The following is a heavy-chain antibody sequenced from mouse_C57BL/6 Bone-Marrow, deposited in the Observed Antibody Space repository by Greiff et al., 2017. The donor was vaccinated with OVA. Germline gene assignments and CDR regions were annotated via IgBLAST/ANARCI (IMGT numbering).Heavy chain of an antibody. V-gene: IGHV1-64*01. CDR2: IHPNSGST. CDR1: GYTFTSYW. D-gene: IGHD2-2*01. CDR3: ARYGYCGTPFDY. Sequence: VQLQQPGAELVKPGASVKLSCKASGYTFTSYWMHWVKQRPGQGLEWIGMIHPNSGSTNYNEKFKSKATLTVDKSSSTAYMQLSSLTSEDSAVYYCARYGYCGTPFDYWGQGTTLTVSS. J-gene: IGHJ2*01.